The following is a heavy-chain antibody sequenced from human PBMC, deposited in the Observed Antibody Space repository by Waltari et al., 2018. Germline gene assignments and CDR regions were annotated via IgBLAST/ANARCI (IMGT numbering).Heavy chain of an antibody. D-gene: IGHD5-12*01. Sequence: QVQLQESGPGLVKPSQTLSITCTISGGSITRGGYYWSWIRPPPGKGLEWIGYIYYSGSTYYNPSLKSRVTISVDTSKNQFSLKLSSVTAADTAVYYCARNPPGGGYNLSYYFDYWGQGTLVTVSS. CDR3: ARNPPGGGYNLSYYFDY. CDR2: IYYSGST. CDR1: GGSITRGGYY. V-gene: IGHV4-31*03. J-gene: IGHJ4*02.